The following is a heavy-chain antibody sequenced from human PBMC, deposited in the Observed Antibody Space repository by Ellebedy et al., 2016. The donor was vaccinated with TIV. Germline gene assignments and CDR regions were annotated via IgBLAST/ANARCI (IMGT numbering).Heavy chain of an antibody. CDR2: ITSSGSTL. V-gene: IGHV3-11*01. CDR3: ARDPVGVGPAFDV. D-gene: IGHD4-23*01. J-gene: IGHJ3*01. CDR1: GFTFSDYY. Sequence: GESLKISCAGSGFTFSDYYMSWVRQAPGKGLEWVSYITSSGSTLYYADSVKGRFTVSRDNFKNTLYVQMKSLRAEDTAIYFCARDPVGVGPAFDVWGQGTMVTVSS.